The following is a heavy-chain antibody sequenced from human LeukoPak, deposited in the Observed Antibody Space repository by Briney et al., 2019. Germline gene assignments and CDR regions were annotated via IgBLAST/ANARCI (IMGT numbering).Heavy chain of an antibody. CDR1: GFTFSSYA. D-gene: IGHD6-19*01. J-gene: IGHJ3*02. V-gene: IGHV3-23*01. Sequence: GGSLRLSCAASGFTFSSYAMSWVRQAPGKGLEWVSAISGSGGSTYYADSVKGRFTISRDNPKNTLYLQMNSLRAEDTAVYYCAKGSYSSGWYPAFDIWGQGTMVTVSS. CDR3: AKGSYSSGWYPAFDI. CDR2: ISGSGGST.